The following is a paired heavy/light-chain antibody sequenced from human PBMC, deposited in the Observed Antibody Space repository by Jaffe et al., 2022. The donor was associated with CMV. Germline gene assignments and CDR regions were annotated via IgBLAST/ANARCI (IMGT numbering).Light chain of an antibody. CDR3: QQYYSTPWT. CDR1: QSVSYSSNNKKY. V-gene: IGKV4-1*01. CDR2: WAS. J-gene: IGKJ1*01. Sequence: DIVMTQSPDSLAVSLGERATINCKSSQSVSYSSNNKKYLYLAWYQQKPGQPPKLLIYWASTRESGVPDRFSGSGSGTDFTLTISSLQAEDVAVYYCQQYYSTPWTFGQGTKVEIK.
Heavy chain of an antibody. Sequence: EVQLVNSGGDLVQPGGSLRLSCAASGFTFSSSTMTWVRQAPGKGLEWVSTFSGSGGTIYYADSVKGRFTISRDNSKNTLSLEMNSLRAEDTAMYYCAKTKAVTGTFISWKNAFDIWGQGTMVTVSS. CDR3: AKTKAVTGTFISWKNAFDI. CDR2: FSGSGGTI. CDR1: GFTFSSST. V-gene: IGHV3-23*04. D-gene: IGHD6-19*01. J-gene: IGHJ3*02.